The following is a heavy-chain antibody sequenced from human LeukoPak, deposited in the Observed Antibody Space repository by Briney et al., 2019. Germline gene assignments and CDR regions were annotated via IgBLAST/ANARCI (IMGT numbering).Heavy chain of an antibody. CDR1: GFTFSSYA. Sequence: GGSLRLSCAASGFTFSSYAMSWVRQAPGKGLEWVSAISGSGGSTYYADSVKGRFTISRDNAKNSLYLQMNSLRAEDTAVYYCARDPGLLRRSYWYFDLWGRGTLVTVSS. V-gene: IGHV3-23*01. CDR2: ISGSGGST. D-gene: IGHD3-22*01. CDR3: ARDPGLLRRSYWYFDL. J-gene: IGHJ2*01.